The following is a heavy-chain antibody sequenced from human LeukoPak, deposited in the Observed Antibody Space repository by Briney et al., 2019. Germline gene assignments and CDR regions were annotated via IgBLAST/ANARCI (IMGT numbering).Heavy chain of an antibody. Sequence: SETLSLTCTVSGDSTSSGDYYWSWIRQPAGKGLEWIGRISSSGSTNYNPSLKSRVTISVDTSKNQFSLKLSSVTAADTAVYYCARQGIAAAGKHFDYWGQGTLVTVSS. CDR1: GDSTSSGDYY. J-gene: IGHJ4*02. CDR3: ARQGIAAAGKHFDY. D-gene: IGHD6-13*01. V-gene: IGHV4-61*02. CDR2: ISSSGST.